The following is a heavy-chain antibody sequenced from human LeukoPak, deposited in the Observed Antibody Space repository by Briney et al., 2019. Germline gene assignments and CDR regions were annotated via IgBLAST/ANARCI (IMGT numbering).Heavy chain of an antibody. D-gene: IGHD2-2*01. CDR1: GFTFSSYA. CDR2: MSYDGSNK. CDR3: AREIVVVPAATFDY. Sequence: SGGSLRLSCAASGFTFSSYAMHWVRQAPGKGLEWVAVMSYDGSNKYYADSVKGRFTISRDNSKNTLYLQMNSLRAEDTAVYYCAREIVVVPAATFDYWGQGTLVTVSS. V-gene: IGHV3-30-3*01. J-gene: IGHJ4*02.